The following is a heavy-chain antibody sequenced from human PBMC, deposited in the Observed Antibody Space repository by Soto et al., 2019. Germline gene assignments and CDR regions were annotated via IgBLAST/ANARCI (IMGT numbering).Heavy chain of an antibody. CDR2: IIPIFGTA. CDR3: ASCIPAAGTLHYYYYGMDV. V-gene: IGHV1-69*13. J-gene: IGHJ6*02. Sequence: SVKVSCKASGGTFSSYAISWVRQAPGQGLEWMGGIIPIFGTANYAQKFQGRVTITADESTSTAYMELSSLRSEDTAVYYCASCIPAAGTLHYYYYGMDVWGQGTTVTVSS. CDR1: GGTFSSYA. D-gene: IGHD6-13*01.